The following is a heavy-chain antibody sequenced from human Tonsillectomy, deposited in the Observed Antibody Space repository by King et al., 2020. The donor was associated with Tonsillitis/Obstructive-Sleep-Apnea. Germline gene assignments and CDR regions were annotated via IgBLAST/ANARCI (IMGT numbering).Heavy chain of an antibody. CDR2: ISYDGSNK. V-gene: IGHV3-30*18. CDR1: GFTFSSYG. CDR3: AKDDGYGGLDV. D-gene: IGHD5-18*01. Sequence: VQLVESGGGVVQPGRSLRLSCAASGFTFSSYGMHWVRQAPGKGLEWVAVISYDGSNKYYTDYVKGRFTISRDNSKNTLYLQMNSLRAEDTAVYYCAKDDGYGGLDVWGQGTTVTVSS. J-gene: IGHJ6*02.